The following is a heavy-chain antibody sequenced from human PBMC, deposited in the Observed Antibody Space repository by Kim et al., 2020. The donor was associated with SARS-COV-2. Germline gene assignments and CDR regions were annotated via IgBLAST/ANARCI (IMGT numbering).Heavy chain of an antibody. Sequence: SSKGYADPVKGRFTISRDNAKNTLYLQMNSLRLEDTAVYYCARGYGSGTNYWGQGTLVTVST. D-gene: IGHD3-10*01. CDR2: SSK. J-gene: IGHJ4*02. V-gene: IGHV3-74*01. CDR3: ARGYGSGTNY.